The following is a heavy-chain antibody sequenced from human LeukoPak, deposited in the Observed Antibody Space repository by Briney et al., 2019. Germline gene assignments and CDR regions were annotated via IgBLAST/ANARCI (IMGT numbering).Heavy chain of an antibody. D-gene: IGHD3-10*01. CDR3: ARVSGSGRYDAFYI. CDR2: TNPNSGGT. V-gene: IGHV1-2*02. CDR1: GYTFTGYY. Sequence: ASVKVSCKASGYTFTGYYMHWVRQAPGQGLEWMGWTNPNSGGTNYAQKLQGRVIMTTDTSTSTAYMELRSLRSDDTAVYYCARVSGSGRYDAFYIWGQGTMVTVSS. J-gene: IGHJ3*02.